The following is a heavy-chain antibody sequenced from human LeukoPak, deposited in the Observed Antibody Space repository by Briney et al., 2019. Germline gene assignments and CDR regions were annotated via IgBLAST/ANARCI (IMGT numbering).Heavy chain of an antibody. Sequence: GGSLRLSCAASGFTFSSYAMGWVRQAPGKGLDRVSTISASGGRTYYADSLKGRFTISRDNSKNTLHLQMNSLKAEDTAVYYCAKEVLSDSRFDYWGQGTLVTVSS. V-gene: IGHV3-23*01. D-gene: IGHD2/OR15-2a*01. CDR1: GFTFSSYA. J-gene: IGHJ4*02. CDR2: ISASGGRT. CDR3: AKEVLSDSRFDY.